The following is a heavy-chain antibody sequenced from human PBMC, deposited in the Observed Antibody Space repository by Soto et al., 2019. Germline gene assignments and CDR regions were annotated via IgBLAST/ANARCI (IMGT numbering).Heavy chain of an antibody. CDR3: AKGPQGYDFDY. Sequence: GGSLRLSCAASEFTFDDYAMHWVRQAPGKGLEWVSGISWNSGSIGYADSVKGRFTISRDNAKNSLYLQMNSLRAEDTALYYCAKGPQGYDFDYWGQGTLVTVSS. D-gene: IGHD5-12*01. V-gene: IGHV3-9*01. J-gene: IGHJ4*02. CDR2: ISWNSGSI. CDR1: EFTFDDYA.